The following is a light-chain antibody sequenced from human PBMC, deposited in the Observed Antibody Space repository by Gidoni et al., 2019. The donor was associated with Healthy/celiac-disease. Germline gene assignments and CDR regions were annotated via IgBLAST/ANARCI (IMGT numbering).Light chain of an antibody. J-gene: IGKJ1*01. CDR3: QQYNNWPM. Sequence: ELVMTQSPATLSVSPGERATPSCRASQSVSSNLAWYQQKPGQAPSLLLYGASTRATGIPARFSGSGSGTEFTLTISRLQSEDFAVYYCQQYNNWPMFGQGTKVEIK. CDR1: QSVSSN. CDR2: GAS. V-gene: IGKV3-15*01.